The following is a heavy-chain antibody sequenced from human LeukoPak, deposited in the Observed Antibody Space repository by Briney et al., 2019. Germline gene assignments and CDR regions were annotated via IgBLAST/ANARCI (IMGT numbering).Heavy chain of an antibody. D-gene: IGHD6-19*01. V-gene: IGHV3-30*02. CDR2: IRYDGSNK. J-gene: IGHJ4*02. CDR1: GFTFSSHG. Sequence: GGSLRLSCAASGFTFSSHGMHWVRQAPGKGLEWVAFIRYDGSNKYYADSVKGRFTTSRDNSKNTLYLQMNSLRAEDTAVYYCAKDRSQLTAVAGTYTDYWGQGTLVTVSS. CDR3: AKDRSQLTAVAGTYTDY.